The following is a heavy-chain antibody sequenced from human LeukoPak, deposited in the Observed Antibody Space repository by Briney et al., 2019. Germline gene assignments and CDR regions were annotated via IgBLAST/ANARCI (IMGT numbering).Heavy chain of an antibody. CDR3: ARVGGTNYYYYGMDV. J-gene: IGHJ6*02. CDR1: GGSISTYY. Sequence: SETLSLTCTVSGGSISTYYWSWIRQPPGKGLAWIGYIHYSGSTNYNPSLKSRVTISVDTSKNQFSLKLSSVTAADTAVYYCARVGGTNYYYYGMDVWGQETTVTVSS. D-gene: IGHD1-1*01. CDR2: IHYSGST. V-gene: IGHV4-59*01.